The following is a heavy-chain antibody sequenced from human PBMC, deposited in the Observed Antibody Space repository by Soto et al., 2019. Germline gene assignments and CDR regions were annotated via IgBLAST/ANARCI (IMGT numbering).Heavy chain of an antibody. J-gene: IGHJ1*01. CDR2: IYYSGST. CDR3: ARALRGYSYGYFQH. CDR1: GGSISSSSYY. V-gene: IGHV4-39*01. Sequence: QLQLQESGPGLVKPSETLSLTCTVSGGSISSSSYYWGWIRQPPGKGLEWIGSIYYSGSTYYNPSLTSRVAISDDTSKNQFSLKLSSVTAADTPVYYCARALRGYSYGYFQHWGQGTLVTVSS. D-gene: IGHD5-18*01.